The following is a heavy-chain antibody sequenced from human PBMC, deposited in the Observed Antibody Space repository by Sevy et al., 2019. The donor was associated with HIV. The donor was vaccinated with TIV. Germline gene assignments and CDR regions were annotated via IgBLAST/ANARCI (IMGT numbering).Heavy chain of an antibody. V-gene: IGHV3-20*04. CDR2: ISWNGGRI. CDR3: GTDSGYGSGSYYSF. D-gene: IGHD3-10*01. CDR1: GFTFDDYG. Sequence: GGSLRLACAASGFTFDDYGMSWVRQAPGKGLEWVSGISWNGGRIGSADSVKGRFTISKDNAKNSLYLQMNSLRAEDTALYYCGTDSGYGSGSYYSFWGKGTLVTVSS. J-gene: IGHJ4*02.